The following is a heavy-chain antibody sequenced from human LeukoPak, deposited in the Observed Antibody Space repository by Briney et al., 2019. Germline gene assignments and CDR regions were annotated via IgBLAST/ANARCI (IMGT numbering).Heavy chain of an antibody. Sequence: GGSLRLSCAASGFTFSSYAMPWVRQAPGKGLEWVSAITGGGATTYYADSVKGRFTISRDSSKNTMYLQMNSLRAEDTAIYYCAKYIASTGSRGAFNIWGQGTMVTVSS. CDR2: ITGGGATT. CDR1: GFTFSSYA. CDR3: AKYIASTGSRGAFNI. D-gene: IGHD2-15*01. V-gene: IGHV3-23*01. J-gene: IGHJ3*02.